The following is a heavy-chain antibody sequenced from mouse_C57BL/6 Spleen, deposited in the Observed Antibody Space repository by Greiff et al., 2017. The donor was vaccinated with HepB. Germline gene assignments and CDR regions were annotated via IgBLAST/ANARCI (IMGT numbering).Heavy chain of an antibody. CDR2: IYPGSGST. CDR1: GYTFTSYW. V-gene: IGHV1-55*01. D-gene: IGHD1-1*01. CDR3: ARDLTTVVPYWYFDV. Sequence: VQLQQPGAELVKPGASVKMSCKASGYTFTSYWITWVKQRPGQGLEWIGDIYPGSGSTNYNEKFKSKATLTVDTSSSTAYMQLSSLTSEDSAVYYCARDLTTVVPYWYFDVWGTGTTVTVSS. J-gene: IGHJ1*03.